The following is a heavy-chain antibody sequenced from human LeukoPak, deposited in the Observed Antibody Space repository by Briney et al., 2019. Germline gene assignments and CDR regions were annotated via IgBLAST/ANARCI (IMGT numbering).Heavy chain of an antibody. J-gene: IGHJ3*02. V-gene: IGHV3-21*04. Sequence: SGGSLRLSCAASGFTFSSYSMNWVRQAPGRGLEWVSSISSSSSYIYYADSVKGRFTISRDNAKSSLYLQMNSLRAEDTALYHCARDRIQLWSDAFDIWGQGTMVTVSS. D-gene: IGHD5-18*01. CDR1: GFTFSSYS. CDR2: ISSSSSYI. CDR3: ARDRIQLWSDAFDI.